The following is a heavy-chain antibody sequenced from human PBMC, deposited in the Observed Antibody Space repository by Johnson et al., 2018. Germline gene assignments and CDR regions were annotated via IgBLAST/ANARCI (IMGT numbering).Heavy chain of an antibody. V-gene: IGHV3-7*01. CDR1: GFSFSPYW. CDR2: IKQDGSEK. Sequence: VQLVESGGGLVQPGGSLRLSCAASGFSFSPYWMTWVRQAPGKGLEWVANIKQDGSEKYYVDSVKGRFTISRDNAKNSLYLQRNSLRAEATAVYYCARDPPWDNDPFDIWGQGTMVTVSS. CDR3: ARDPPWDNDPFDI. D-gene: IGHD1-26*01. J-gene: IGHJ3*02.